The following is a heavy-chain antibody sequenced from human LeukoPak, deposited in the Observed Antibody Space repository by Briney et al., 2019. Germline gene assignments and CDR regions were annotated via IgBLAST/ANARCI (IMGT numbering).Heavy chain of an antibody. D-gene: IGHD1-26*01. Sequence: ASVKVSCKASGYTFTSYYMHWVRQAPGQGLEWMGIINPSGGSTSYAQKFQGRVTMTRDTSTGTVYMQLTSLTSEDTAVYYCAREVGSTDHWGQGTLVTVSS. J-gene: IGHJ4*02. CDR3: AREVGSTDH. V-gene: IGHV1-46*01. CDR1: GYTFTSYY. CDR2: INPSGGST.